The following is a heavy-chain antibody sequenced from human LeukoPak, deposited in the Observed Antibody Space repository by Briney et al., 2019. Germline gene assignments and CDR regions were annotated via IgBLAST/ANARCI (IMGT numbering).Heavy chain of an antibody. V-gene: IGHV3-15*01. J-gene: IGHJ6*02. CDR1: GFTFSSYG. D-gene: IGHD3-3*01. Sequence: PGGSLRLSCAASGFTFSSYGMNWVRQAPGKGLEWVGRIKSKTDGGTTDYAAPVKGRFTISRDDSKNTLYLQMNSLKTEDTAVYYCTTEPYYDFWSGPTRNVWGQGTTVTVSS. CDR3: TTEPYYDFWSGPTRNV. CDR2: IKSKTDGGTT.